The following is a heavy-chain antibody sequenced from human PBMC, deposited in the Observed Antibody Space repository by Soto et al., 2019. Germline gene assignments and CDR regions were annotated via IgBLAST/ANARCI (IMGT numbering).Heavy chain of an antibody. CDR2: ISYGGSNK. Sequence: PGGSLRLSCAASGFTFSSYGMRWVRQAPGKGLEWVAVISYGGSNKYYADSVKGRFTISRDNSKNTLYLQMNSLRAEDTAVYYCAKDPRYYYDSSGSPGAFDYWGQGTLVTVSS. CDR3: AKDPRYYYDSSGSPGAFDY. CDR1: GFTFSSYG. J-gene: IGHJ4*02. V-gene: IGHV3-30*18. D-gene: IGHD3-22*01.